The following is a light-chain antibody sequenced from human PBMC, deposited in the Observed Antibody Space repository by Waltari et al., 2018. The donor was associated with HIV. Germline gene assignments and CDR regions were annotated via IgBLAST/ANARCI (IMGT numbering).Light chain of an antibody. Sequence: SYGLTQPPSVSVSPGQTASITCSGDKLGDKYACWYQQKPGQSPVLVIYQDNKRPSGIPERFSGSNSGNTATLTISGTQAMDEADYYCQAWDSNSGVVFGGGTKLTVL. CDR1: KLGDKY. V-gene: IGLV3-1*01. CDR3: QAWDSNSGVV. CDR2: QDN. J-gene: IGLJ2*01.